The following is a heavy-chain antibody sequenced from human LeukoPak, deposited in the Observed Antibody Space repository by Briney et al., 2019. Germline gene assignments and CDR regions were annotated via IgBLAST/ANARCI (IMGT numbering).Heavy chain of an antibody. D-gene: IGHD3-9*01. V-gene: IGHV3-7*01. CDR3: VRHPGSYNVLTGYSYYFDY. Sequence: GGSLRLSCVGSGFTFGSYWMSWVRQAPGKGLEWVANIKDDGSDHYYADSVAGRFTISRDNAKNSLYLEMSSLRAEDAAVYFCVRHPGSYNVLTGYSYYFDYWGQGTLVTVSS. CDR2: IKDDGSDH. J-gene: IGHJ4*02. CDR1: GFTFGSYW.